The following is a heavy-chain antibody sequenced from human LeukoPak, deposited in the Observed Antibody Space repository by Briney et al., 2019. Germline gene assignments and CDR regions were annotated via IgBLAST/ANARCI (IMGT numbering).Heavy chain of an antibody. D-gene: IGHD2-2*02. V-gene: IGHV3-21*01. Sequence: GGSLRLSCAASGFTFSSYSMNWVRQAPGKGLEWVSSISSSSSYIYHADSVKGRFTISRDNAKNSLYLQMNSLRAEDTAVYYCARGRYCSSTSCYMGGDYWGQGTLVTVSS. CDR2: ISSSSSYI. CDR1: GFTFSSYS. J-gene: IGHJ4*02. CDR3: ARGRYCSSTSCYMGGDY.